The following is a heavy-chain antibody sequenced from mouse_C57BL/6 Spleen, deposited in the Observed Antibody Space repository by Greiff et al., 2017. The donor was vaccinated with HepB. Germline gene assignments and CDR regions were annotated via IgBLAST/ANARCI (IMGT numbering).Heavy chain of an antibody. V-gene: IGHV1-53*01. CDR3: ARSLSWFAY. CDR2: INPSNGGT. J-gene: IGHJ3*01. Sequence: VQRVESGTELVKPGASVKLSCKASGYTFTSYWMHWVKQRPGQGLEWIGNINPSNGGTNYNEKFKSKATLTVDKSSSIAYMQLSSLTSEDSAVYYCARSLSWFAYWGQGTLVTVSA. CDR1: GYTFTSYW.